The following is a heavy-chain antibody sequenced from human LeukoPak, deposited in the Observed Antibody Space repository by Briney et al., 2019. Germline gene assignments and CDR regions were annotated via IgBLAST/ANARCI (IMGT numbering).Heavy chain of an antibody. J-gene: IGHJ4*02. CDR3: ASPHYGSGRH. D-gene: IGHD3-10*01. V-gene: IGHV4-39*07. Sequence: SSETLSLTCTVSGGSISITSYYWGWIRQPPVKGLEWIGSIYYSGSTYYNPSLKSRVTISVDTSKNQFSLKLSSVTAADTAVYYCASPHYGSGRHWGQGTLVTVSS. CDR1: GGSISITSYY. CDR2: IYYSGST.